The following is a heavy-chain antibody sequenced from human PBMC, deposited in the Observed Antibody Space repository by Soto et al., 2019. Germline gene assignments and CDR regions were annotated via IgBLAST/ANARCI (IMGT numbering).Heavy chain of an antibody. D-gene: IGHD6-19*01. CDR1: GGSISSYY. Sequence: SETLSLTCPVSGGSISSYYLSWIRQPPGKGLEWIGYIYYSGSTDYNPSLKSRVTISVDTSKNQFSLKLSSVTAADTAVYYCARLASSSGWYYFDYWGQGTLVTVSS. V-gene: IGHV4-59*08. CDR3: ARLASSSGWYYFDY. CDR2: IYYSGST. J-gene: IGHJ4*02.